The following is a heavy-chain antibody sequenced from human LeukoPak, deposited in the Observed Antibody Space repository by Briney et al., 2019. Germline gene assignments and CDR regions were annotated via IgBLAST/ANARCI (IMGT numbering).Heavy chain of an antibody. D-gene: IGHD5-12*01. CDR3: ARGEGLRWGYYYYYGMDV. V-gene: IGHV3-21*01. CDR2: ISSSSSYI. Sequence: GGSLGLSCAASGFTFSSYSMNWVRQAPGKGLEWVSSISSSSSYIYYADSVKGRFTISRDNAKNSLYLQMNSLRAEDTAVYYCARGEGLRWGYYYYYGMDVWGKGTTVTVSS. CDR1: GFTFSSYS. J-gene: IGHJ6*04.